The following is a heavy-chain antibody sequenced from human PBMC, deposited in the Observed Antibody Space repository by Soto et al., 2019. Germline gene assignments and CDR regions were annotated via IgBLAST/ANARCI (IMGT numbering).Heavy chain of an antibody. CDR2: MNPNSGNT. CDR3: ARGKRIYGDYAYSYYYYYYGMDV. Sequence: QVQLVQSGAEVKKPGASVKVSCKASGYTFTSYDINWVRQATGQGLEWMGWMNPNSGNTGYAQKFQGRVTMTRNTSISTAYMELSSLRSEDTAVYYCARGKRIYGDYAYSYYYYYYGMDVWGQGTTVTVSS. D-gene: IGHD4-17*01. J-gene: IGHJ6*02. CDR1: GYTFTSYD. V-gene: IGHV1-8*01.